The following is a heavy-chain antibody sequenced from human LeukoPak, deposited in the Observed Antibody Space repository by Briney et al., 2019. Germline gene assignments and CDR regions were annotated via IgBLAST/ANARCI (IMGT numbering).Heavy chain of an antibody. V-gene: IGHV1-8*01. D-gene: IGHD1-1*01. Sequence: ASVKVSCKASGYTFTTYDINWVRQAPGQGLEWMGWMGPRNGYTGYAQQFQGRITMTRDTSINTAYMELSSLTSDDTAVYYYARGWISGAVSEHYFENWGQGTLVTVSS. CDR2: MGPRNGYT. CDR1: GYTFTTYD. CDR3: ARGWISGAVSEHYFEN. J-gene: IGHJ4*02.